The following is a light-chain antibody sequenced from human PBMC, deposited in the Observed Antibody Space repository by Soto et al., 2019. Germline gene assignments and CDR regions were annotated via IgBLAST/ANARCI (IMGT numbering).Light chain of an antibody. J-gene: IGKJ2*01. CDR3: QQYNSYPYV. CDR2: KES. Sequence: DIQMTQSPSTLSASVGDRVTITCRASQTIFRWLAWYQQKPGKVPKLLIYKESTLESGVPSRYSGSGYGTEFPLTISSLQSYDFATYYCQQYNSYPYVFGQGTKLETK. CDR1: QTIFRW. V-gene: IGKV1-5*03.